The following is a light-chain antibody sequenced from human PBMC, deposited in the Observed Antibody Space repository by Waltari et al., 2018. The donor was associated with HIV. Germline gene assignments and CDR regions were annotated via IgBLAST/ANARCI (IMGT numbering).Light chain of an antibody. J-gene: IGKJ2*01. V-gene: IGKV3-15*01. CDR1: QSVSSN. Sequence: EIVMTQSPATLSVSPGERATLSCRASQSVSSNLAWYQQKPGQAPRLLIYGASTRATGIPARFSGSGSATEFTLTISSLQSEDFAVYYCQQYNNWPWYTFGQGTKLEIK. CDR3: QQYNNWPWYT. CDR2: GAS.